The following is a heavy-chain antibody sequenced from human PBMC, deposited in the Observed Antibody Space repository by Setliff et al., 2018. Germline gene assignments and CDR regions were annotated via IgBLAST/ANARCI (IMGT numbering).Heavy chain of an antibody. CDR1: GFSLSTSGVG. Sequence: SGPTLVNPTQTLTLTCTFSGFSLSTSGVGVGWIRQPPGKALEWLALIYWNDDKRYSPSLKSRLTITKDTSKNQVVLTMTNMDPVDTATYYCAHKSGSYSSMDYYDSSGYYHFDYWGQGTLVTVSS. V-gene: IGHV2-5*01. CDR3: AHKSGSYSSMDYYDSSGYYHFDY. CDR2: IYWNDDK. J-gene: IGHJ4*02. D-gene: IGHD3-22*01.